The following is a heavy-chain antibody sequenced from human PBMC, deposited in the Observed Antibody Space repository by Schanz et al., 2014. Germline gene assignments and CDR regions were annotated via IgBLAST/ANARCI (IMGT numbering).Heavy chain of an antibody. D-gene: IGHD3-3*01. V-gene: IGHV1-69*04. CDR3: ARGNTIFGVVILGWLDP. J-gene: IGHJ5*02. CDR1: GDTLSSYG. Sequence: QVQLVQSGAEVKKPGSSVTVSCKASGDTLSSYGISWVRQAPGQGLEWMGRIIPNLGSANYAQKFQGRVTITAAKAPSPVYTALTRLRSEDPDIYYCARGNTIFGVVILGWLDPWGQGTLVTVSS. CDR2: IIPNLGSA.